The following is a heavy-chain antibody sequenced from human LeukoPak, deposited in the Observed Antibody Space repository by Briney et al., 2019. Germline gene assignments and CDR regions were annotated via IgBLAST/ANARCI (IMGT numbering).Heavy chain of an antibody. V-gene: IGHV4-34*01. CDR3: ARDGYYYDSSGYLFDY. CDR2: INHSGST. CDR1: GGSFSGYY. Sequence: PSETLSLTCAVYGGSFSGYYWSWIRQPPGKGLEWIGEINHSGSTNYNPSLKSRVTISVDTSKNQFSLKLSSVTAADTAVYYCARDGYYYDSSGYLFDYWGQGTLVTVSS. D-gene: IGHD3-22*01. J-gene: IGHJ4*02.